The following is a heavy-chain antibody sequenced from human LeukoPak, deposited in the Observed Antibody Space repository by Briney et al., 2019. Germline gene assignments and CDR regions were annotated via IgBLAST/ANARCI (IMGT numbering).Heavy chain of an antibody. D-gene: IGHD3-16*01. CDR2: IYYSGSI. V-gene: IGHV4-39*07. Sequence: GSLRLSCAASGFTVSSNYMSWVRQPPGKGLEWIGSIYYSGSIYYNPSLRSRVTMSVDKSKDQLSLKLSSVTAADTAVYYCARGIGAADFWGQGILVTVSS. J-gene: IGHJ4*02. CDR3: ARGIGAADF. CDR1: GFTVSSNY.